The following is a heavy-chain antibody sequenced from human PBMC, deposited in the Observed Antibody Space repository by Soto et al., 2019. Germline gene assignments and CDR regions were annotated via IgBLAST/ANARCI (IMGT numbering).Heavy chain of an antibody. V-gene: IGHV3-21*01. D-gene: IGHD2-15*01. CDR3: ARDHASGGYGGMDV. J-gene: IGHJ6*02. Sequence: EVQLVESGGGLVKPGGSLRLSCGASGFTFSTYGMNWVRQAPGKGLEWVSSISGSSRSTDFADSVKGRFTISRDNAKNSLFLQMNSLRAEDTAIYFCARDHASGGYGGMDVCGQGTTVTVSS. CDR2: ISGSSRST. CDR1: GFTFSTYG.